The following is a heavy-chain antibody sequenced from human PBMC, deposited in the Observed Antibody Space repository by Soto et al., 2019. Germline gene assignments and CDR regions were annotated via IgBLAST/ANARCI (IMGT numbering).Heavy chain of an antibody. CDR1: GYNFTRFG. CDR2: MGAHSGHT. V-gene: IGHV1-18*01. Sequence: QFQLVQSGAEVKKPGASVKVSCKASGYNFTRFGISWVRQAPGHGLEWMGWMGAHSGHTRQAQKFQGRLTMTTDASMKTAYIGRRSLTSAAPALYYGGGAGQQLAQEDYYQCTGMDGWGQGTTVIVSS. D-gene: IGHD6-13*01. CDR3: GGAGQQLAQEDYYQCTGMDG. J-gene: IGHJ6*02.